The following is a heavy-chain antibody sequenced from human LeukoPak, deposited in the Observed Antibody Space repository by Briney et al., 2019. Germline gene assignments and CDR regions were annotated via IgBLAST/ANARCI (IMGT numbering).Heavy chain of an antibody. CDR3: ARGLID. CDR1: GGSFSGYY. D-gene: IGHD2-8*01. Sequence: SETLSLTCAVYGGSFSGYYWSWIRQPPGKGLEWIGEINHSGSTNYNPSLKSRVTISVDTSKNQFSLKLSSVTAADTAAYYCARGLIDWGQGTLVTVSS. V-gene: IGHV4-34*01. J-gene: IGHJ4*02. CDR2: INHSGST.